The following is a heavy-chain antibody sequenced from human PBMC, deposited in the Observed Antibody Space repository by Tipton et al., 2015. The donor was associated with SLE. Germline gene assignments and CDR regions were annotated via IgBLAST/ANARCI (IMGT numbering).Heavy chain of an antibody. CDR3: ARHVAWDSSSWYFDL. V-gene: IGHV4-59*08. CDR1: GGSISSYY. D-gene: IGHD3-22*01. CDR2: IYYSGST. Sequence: TLSLTCTVSGGSISSYYWSWIRQPPGKGLEWIGYIYYSGSTDYNPSLKSRVTISVDTSKNRFSLKLGSVTAADTAVYYCARHVAWDSSSWYFDLWGRGTLVTVSS. J-gene: IGHJ2*01.